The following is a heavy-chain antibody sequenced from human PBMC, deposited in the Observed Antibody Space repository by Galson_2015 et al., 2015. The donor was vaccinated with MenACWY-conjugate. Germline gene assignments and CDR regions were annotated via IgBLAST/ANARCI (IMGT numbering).Heavy chain of an antibody. CDR3: ARVGYCSSPTCYLASFDY. CDR2: INPSGGGT. J-gene: IGHJ4*02. Sequence: SVKVSCKASGYTFTSYGINWVRQAPGQGLEWMGIINPSGGGTSSAQKFQGRVTMTRDTSTSTVYMELSSLRSEDTAVYYCARVGYCSSPTCYLASFDYWGQGTLVTVSS. V-gene: IGHV1-46*01. D-gene: IGHD2-2*01. CDR1: GYTFTSYG.